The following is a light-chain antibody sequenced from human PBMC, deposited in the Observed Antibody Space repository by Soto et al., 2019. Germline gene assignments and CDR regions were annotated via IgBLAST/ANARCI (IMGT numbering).Light chain of an antibody. V-gene: IGKV3-15*01. J-gene: IGKJ1*01. CDR3: QQYKNWPV. CDR2: AAS. CDR1: QSVSSN. Sequence: EIVMTQSPATLSVSPXERATLSCRASQSVSSNLAWYQQKPGQAPRLLIYAASTRATGIPARFSGSGSGTEFTLTISSLQSEDFAVYYCQQYKNWPVFGQGTKVDIK.